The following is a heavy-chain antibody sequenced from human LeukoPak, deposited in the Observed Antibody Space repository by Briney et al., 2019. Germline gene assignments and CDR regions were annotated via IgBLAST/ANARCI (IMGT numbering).Heavy chain of an antibody. CDR3: ARDPTRGRAMVRGVHPPFDY. CDR1: GYTFTGYY. Sequence: ASVKVSCKASGYTFTGYYMHWVRQAPGQGLEWMGIINPSGGSTSYAQKFQGRVTMTRDTSTSTVYMELSSLRSEDTAVYYCARDPTRGRAMVRGVHPPFDYWGQGTLVTVSS. V-gene: IGHV1-46*01. CDR2: INPSGGST. J-gene: IGHJ4*02. D-gene: IGHD3-10*01.